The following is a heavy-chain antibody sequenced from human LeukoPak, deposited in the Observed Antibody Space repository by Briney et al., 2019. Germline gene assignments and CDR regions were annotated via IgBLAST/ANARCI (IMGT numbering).Heavy chain of an antibody. CDR1: GFTVSSNY. Sequence: PGGSLRLSCAASGFTVSSNYMSWVRQAPGKGLEWVSVIYSGGSTYYADSVKGRFTISRDNSKNTLYLQMNSLRAEDTAVYYCARGSEYSSSPGFDYWGQGTLVTVSS. CDR3: ARGSEYSSSPGFDY. V-gene: IGHV3-66*01. CDR2: IYSGGST. D-gene: IGHD6-6*01. J-gene: IGHJ4*02.